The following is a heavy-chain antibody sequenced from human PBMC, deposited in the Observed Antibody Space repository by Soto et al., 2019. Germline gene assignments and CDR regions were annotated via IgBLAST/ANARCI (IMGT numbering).Heavy chain of an antibody. Sequence: EVQLVESGGGLVQPGGSLRLSCAASGFTFSTYRMHWVRQAPGKGLEWVSYISSDSSTISYADSVKGRFTIARDNAKNSLYLQMNSRRAEDTAVYYCATYYGSGSYFPDHYYYGMDVWGQGTTVTVSS. V-gene: IGHV3-48*01. CDR2: ISSDSSTI. J-gene: IGHJ6*02. CDR1: GFTFSTYR. CDR3: ATYYGSGSYFPDHYYYGMDV. D-gene: IGHD3-10*01.